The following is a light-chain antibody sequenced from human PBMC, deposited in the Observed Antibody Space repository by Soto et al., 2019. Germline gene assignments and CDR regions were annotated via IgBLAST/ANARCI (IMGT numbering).Light chain of an antibody. CDR1: QYINTN. Sequence: IVLTQSPATLYTFPGDRLTFSFRASQYINTNLAWYQQKAGQAPRLLIYGASTRATGIPARFSGSGSGTEFTLTISSLQSEDFAVYYCQQYSIWRTFGQGTKVDI. J-gene: IGKJ1*01. V-gene: IGKV3-15*01. CDR2: GAS. CDR3: QQYSIWRT.